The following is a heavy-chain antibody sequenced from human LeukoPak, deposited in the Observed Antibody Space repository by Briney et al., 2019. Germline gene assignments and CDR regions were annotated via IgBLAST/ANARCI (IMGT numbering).Heavy chain of an antibody. CDR2: ISSSSSYI. V-gene: IGHV3-21*01. J-gene: IGHJ3*02. CDR1: GFTFSSYS. CDR3: VKGDYYDSSGYDAFDI. Sequence: GGSLRLSCAASGFTFSSYSMNWVRQAPGKGLEWVSSISSSSSYIYYADSVKGRFTISRDNAKNSLYLQMNSLRAEDTAVYYCVKGDYYDSSGYDAFDIWGQGTMVTVSS. D-gene: IGHD3-22*01.